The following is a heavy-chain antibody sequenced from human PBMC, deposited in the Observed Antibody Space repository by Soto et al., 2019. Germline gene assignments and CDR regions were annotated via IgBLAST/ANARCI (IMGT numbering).Heavy chain of an antibody. CDR3: ARGGMEQLVYYYYYGMDV. Sequence: QVQLVQSGAEVKKPGASVKVSCKASGYTFTSYGISWVRQAPGQGLEWMGWISAYNGNTNYAQKLQGRVTMTTDTXTXTXXMELRSLRSDDTAVYYCARGGMEQLVYYYYYGMDVWGQGTTVTVSS. J-gene: IGHJ6*02. D-gene: IGHD6-13*01. V-gene: IGHV1-18*01. CDR1: GYTFTSYG. CDR2: ISAYNGNT.